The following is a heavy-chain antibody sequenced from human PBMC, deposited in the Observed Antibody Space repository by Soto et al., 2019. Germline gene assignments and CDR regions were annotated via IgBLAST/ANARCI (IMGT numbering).Heavy chain of an antibody. Sequence: SGPTLVNPTQTLTLTCTFSGFSLSFSGMCVSWIRQPPGKALEWLALIDWDDDKYYSTSLKTRLTISKDTSKNQVVLTMTNMDPVDTATYYCARIRSSSWPLYYYYGMDVWGQGTTVTVSS. J-gene: IGHJ6*02. V-gene: IGHV2-70*01. CDR1: GFSLSFSGMC. D-gene: IGHD6-13*01. CDR3: ARIRSSSWPLYYYYGMDV. CDR2: IDWDDDK.